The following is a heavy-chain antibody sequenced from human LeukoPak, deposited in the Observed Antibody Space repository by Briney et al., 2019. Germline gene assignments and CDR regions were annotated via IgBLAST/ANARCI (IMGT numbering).Heavy chain of an antibody. J-gene: IGHJ4*02. CDR3: ATDTYYDILTGYSSVDY. Sequence: PSETLSPTCAVYGGSFSGYYWSWIRQPPGKGLEWIGEINHSGSTNYNPSLKSRVTISVDTSKNQFSLKLSSVTAADTAVYYCATDTYYDILTGYSSVDYWGQGTLVTVSS. V-gene: IGHV4-34*01. CDR2: INHSGST. CDR1: GGSFSGYY. D-gene: IGHD3-9*01.